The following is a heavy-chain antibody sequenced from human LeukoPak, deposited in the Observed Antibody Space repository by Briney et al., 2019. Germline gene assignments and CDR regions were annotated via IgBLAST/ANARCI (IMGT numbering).Heavy chain of an antibody. CDR1: GFTVSSNY. CDR3: ARARYYDSSGYYFYYYYGMDV. J-gene: IGHJ6*02. V-gene: IGHV3-53*04. D-gene: IGHD3-22*01. Sequence: PGGSLRLSCAASGFTVSSNYMIWVRQAPGKGLEGVSVIYSGGSKYYADSVKGRFTISRHNSKNTLYLQMNSLRAEDTAVYYCARARYYDSSGYYFYYYYGMDVWGQGTTVTVSS. CDR2: IYSGGSK.